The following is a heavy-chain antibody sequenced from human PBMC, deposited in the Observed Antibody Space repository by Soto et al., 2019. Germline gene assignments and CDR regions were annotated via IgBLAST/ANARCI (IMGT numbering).Heavy chain of an antibody. D-gene: IGHD2-15*01. J-gene: IGHJ4*02. Sequence: EVQLLESGGALLQPGGSLRLSCAASGFTFSSYAMNWVRQTPGKGLQWVSAISGSGENTYYADSVKGRFTISRDNSKNILYLHMNGLTVEDTAMYYCAKEPTAVDPRDLFGGNPPADYWGQXTLVXXXS. CDR1: GFTFSSYA. V-gene: IGHV3-23*01. CDR3: AKEPTAVDPRDLFGGNPPADY. CDR2: ISGSGENT.